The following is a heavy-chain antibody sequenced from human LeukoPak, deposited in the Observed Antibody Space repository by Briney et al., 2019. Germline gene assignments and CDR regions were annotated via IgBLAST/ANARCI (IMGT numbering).Heavy chain of an antibody. CDR3: ARGYYDFLTLHYYFDY. CDR1: GGSISSYY. V-gene: IGHV4-59*01. D-gene: IGHD3-9*01. CDR2: IHYSGST. Sequence: PSETLSLTCTVSGGSISSYYWSWIRQSPGKGLEWIGYIHYSGSTAYNPSPKSRVTISVDTSKNQFSLKLSSVTAADTAMYYCARGYYDFLTLHYYFDYWGQGTLVTVSS. J-gene: IGHJ4*02.